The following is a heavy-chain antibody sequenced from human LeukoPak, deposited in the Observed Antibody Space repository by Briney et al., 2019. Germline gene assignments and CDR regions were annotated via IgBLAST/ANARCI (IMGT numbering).Heavy chain of an antibody. CDR1: GGTFSSYA. J-gene: IGHJ3*02. V-gene: IGHV1-69*05. CDR3: AREDCSGGSCYGHDAFDI. D-gene: IGHD2-15*01. CDR2: IIPIFGTA. Sequence: ASVKVSCKASGGTFSSYAISWVRQAPGQGLEWMGRIIPIFGTANYAQKFQGRVTITTDESMSTAYMELSSLRSEDTAVYYCAREDCSGGSCYGHDAFDIWGQGTMVTVSS.